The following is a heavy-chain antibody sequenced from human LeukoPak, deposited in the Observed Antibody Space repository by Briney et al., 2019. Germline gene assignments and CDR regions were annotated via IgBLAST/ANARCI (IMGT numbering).Heavy chain of an antibody. V-gene: IGHV3-23*01. Sequence: GGSLRLSCAASGFTFSSYAMSWVRQAPGNGLEWVSAISGSGGSTYYADSVKGRFTISRDNSKNTLYLQMNSPRAEDTAVYYCAKDVRRAATADPLDYWGQGTLVTVSS. CDR2: ISGSGGST. CDR1: GFTFSSYA. CDR3: AKDVRRAATADPLDY. D-gene: IGHD6-13*01. J-gene: IGHJ4*02.